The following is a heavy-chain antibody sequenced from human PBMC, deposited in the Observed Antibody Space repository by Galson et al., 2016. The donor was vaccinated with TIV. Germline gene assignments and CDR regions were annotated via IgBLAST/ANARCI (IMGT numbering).Heavy chain of an antibody. Sequence: SLRLSCAASGFTFSTYAMHWVRQAPGKGLEWVAIIWYDGNNKYYADSVRGRFTISRDNSKNKLYLQMNSLRAEDTAVYSCARVGVGYCSRTSCPYYGLDVWCQGTTVTVSS. D-gene: IGHD2-2*01. CDR1: GFTFSTYA. CDR2: IWYDGNNK. V-gene: IGHV3-33*01. CDR3: ARVGVGYCSRTSCPYYGLDV. J-gene: IGHJ6*02.